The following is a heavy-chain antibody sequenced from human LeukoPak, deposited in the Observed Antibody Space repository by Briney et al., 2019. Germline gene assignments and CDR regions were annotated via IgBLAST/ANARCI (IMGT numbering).Heavy chain of an antibody. CDR1: GYSFTSYY. D-gene: IGHD6-19*01. V-gene: IGHV1-46*01. J-gene: IGHJ4*02. Sequence: EASVKVSCKASGYSFTSYYMHWVRQAPGQGLEWMGIINPSTGSINYAQKFQGRVTMTRDTSTSTVYMELSSLRSEDTAVFYCARNVIGEVAGTDWGQGTLVTVSS. CDR3: ARNVIGEVAGTD. CDR2: INPSTGSI.